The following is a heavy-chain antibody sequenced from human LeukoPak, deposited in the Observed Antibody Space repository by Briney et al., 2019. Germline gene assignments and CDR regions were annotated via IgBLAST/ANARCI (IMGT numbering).Heavy chain of an antibody. D-gene: IGHD2-15*01. V-gene: IGHV3-23*01. CDR3: ARDTSHCSGGSCYGMDV. J-gene: IGHJ6*04. CDR2: ISGSGGST. Sequence: GGSLRLSCAASGFTFSSYAMSWVRQAPGKGLEWVSAISGSGGSTYYADSVKGRFTISRDNSKNTLYLQMNSLRAEDTAVYYCARDTSHCSGGSCYGMDVWGKGTTVTVSS. CDR1: GFTFSSYA.